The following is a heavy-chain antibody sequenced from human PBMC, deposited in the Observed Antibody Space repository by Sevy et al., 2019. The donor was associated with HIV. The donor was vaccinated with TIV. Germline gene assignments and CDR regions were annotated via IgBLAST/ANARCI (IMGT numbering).Heavy chain of an antibody. V-gene: IGHV3-30*18. CDR1: GFTFSSHG. D-gene: IGHD2-15*01. CDR2: ISFDGNKR. Sequence: GGSLRLSCAASGFTFSSHGMHWVRRAPGKGLEWVGLISFDGNKRYYPYSVKGRFTISRDNSKNTMYLQMNGLRAEDTAVYYCAKGEGYCSGGSCIPGVSWGQGTLVTVSS. J-gene: IGHJ5*02. CDR3: AKGEGYCSGGSCIPGVS.